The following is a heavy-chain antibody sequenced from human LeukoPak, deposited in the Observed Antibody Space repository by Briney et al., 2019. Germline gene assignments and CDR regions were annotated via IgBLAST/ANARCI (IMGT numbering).Heavy chain of an antibody. D-gene: IGHD3-10*01. V-gene: IGHV1-69*05. Sequence: SVKVSCKASGGTFSSYAISWVRQAPGQGLEWMGGIIPIFGTANYAQKFQGRVTITTDESTSTAYMELSSLRSEDTAVYYCARRITMVRGEYNWFDPWGQGTLVTVSS. CDR2: IIPIFGTA. CDR1: GGTFSSYA. J-gene: IGHJ5*02. CDR3: ARRITMVRGEYNWFDP.